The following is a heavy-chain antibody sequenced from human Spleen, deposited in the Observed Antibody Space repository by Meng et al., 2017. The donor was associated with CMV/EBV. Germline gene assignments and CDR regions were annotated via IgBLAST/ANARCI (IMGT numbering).Heavy chain of an antibody. J-gene: IGHJ5*02. CDR2: IYPGDSDT. CDR3: ARLGTDWNGTSRGWFDP. CDR1: GYRSSSYW. V-gene: IGHV5-51*01. Sequence: GGSLRLSYQVSGYRSSSYWIAWVRQMPGKGLEWMGVIYPGDSDTRYSPSFQGQVTISADKSISTAYLQWNSLKASDTAMYYCARLGTDWNGTSRGWFDPWGQGTLVTVSS. D-gene: IGHD2/OR15-2a*01.